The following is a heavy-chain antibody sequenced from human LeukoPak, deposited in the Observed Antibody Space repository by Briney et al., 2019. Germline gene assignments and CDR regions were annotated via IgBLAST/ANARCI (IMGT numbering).Heavy chain of an antibody. V-gene: IGHV1-18*01. CDR3: ARGQPLDIVVVPAANPGIPVDY. J-gene: IGHJ4*02. D-gene: IGHD2-2*01. CDR2: ISAYNGNT. CDR1: GYTFTSYD. Sequence: GASVKVSCKASGYTFTSYDINWVRQATGQGLEWMGWISAYNGNTNYAQKLQGRVTMTTGTSTSTAYMELRSLRSDDTAVYYCARGQPLDIVVVPAANPGIPVDYWGQGTLVTVSS.